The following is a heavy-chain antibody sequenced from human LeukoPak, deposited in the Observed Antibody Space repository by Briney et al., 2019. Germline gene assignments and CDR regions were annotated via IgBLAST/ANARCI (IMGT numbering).Heavy chain of an antibody. Sequence: GESLKISCKGSGYSFTSYWIGWVRQMPGKGLEWMGIIYPGDSDTRYSPSFQGQVTISADKSISTAYLQWSGLKASGTAMYYCAGLSYDSSGYSRYFDYWGQGTLVTVSS. CDR1: GYSFTSYW. J-gene: IGHJ4*02. D-gene: IGHD3-22*01. CDR3: AGLSYDSSGYSRYFDY. V-gene: IGHV5-51*01. CDR2: IYPGDSDT.